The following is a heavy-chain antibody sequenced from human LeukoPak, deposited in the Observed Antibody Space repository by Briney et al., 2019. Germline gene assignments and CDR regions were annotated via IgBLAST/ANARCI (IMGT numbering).Heavy chain of an antibody. CDR3: ARGGYNYGYRYFDY. J-gene: IGHJ4*02. D-gene: IGHD5-18*01. CDR1: GFTFSDYY. Sequence: GGSLRLSCAASGFTFSDYYMSWIRQAPGKGLEGVSYISSSSSYTNYADSVKGRFTISRDNAKNSLYLQMNSLRAEDTAVYYCARGGYNYGYRYFDYWGQGTLVTVSS. V-gene: IGHV3-11*06. CDR2: ISSSSSYT.